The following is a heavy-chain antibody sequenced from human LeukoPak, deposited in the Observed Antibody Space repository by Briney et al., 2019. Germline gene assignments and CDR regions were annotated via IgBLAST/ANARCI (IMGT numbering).Heavy chain of an antibody. CDR3: ARGPTGPNSYYYYYYMDV. J-gene: IGHJ6*03. Sequence: SVKVSCKASGGTFSSYAISWVRQAPGQGLEWMGGIIPIFGTANYAQKFQGRVTITADESTSTAYMELSSLRSEDTAVYYCARGPTGPNSYYYYYYMDVWGKGTTVTISS. V-gene: IGHV1-69*13. D-gene: IGHD3-9*01. CDR1: GGTFSSYA. CDR2: IIPIFGTA.